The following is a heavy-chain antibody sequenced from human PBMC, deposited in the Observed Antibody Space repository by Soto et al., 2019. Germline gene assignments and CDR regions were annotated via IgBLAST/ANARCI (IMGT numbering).Heavy chain of an antibody. V-gene: IGHV1-8*01. CDR2: MNPNSGNT. CDR1: GYGFTSYD. CDR3: ARYPYTSYCSDGSCSYDAFDI. D-gene: IGHD2-15*01. J-gene: IGHJ3*02. Sequence: QVQMVQSGAEVKKPGASVKVSCRASGYGFTSYDVNWVRQATGKGLEWMGWMNPNSGNTDFAEKFQGRVTMTRDTRISTAYMELSGLTSQDTAVYYCARYPYTSYCSDGSCSYDAFDIWGQGTVVTVSS.